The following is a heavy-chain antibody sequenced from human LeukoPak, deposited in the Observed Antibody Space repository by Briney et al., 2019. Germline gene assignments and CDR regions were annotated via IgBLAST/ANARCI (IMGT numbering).Heavy chain of an antibody. CDR1: GGSISSYY. CDR2: IYYSGST. D-gene: IGHD6-13*01. CDR3: ARAYSSSWYRIAFDI. V-gene: IGHV4-59*01. Sequence: SETLSLTCTVSGGSISSYYWSWIRQPPGKGLEWIGYIYYSGSTNYNPSLKSRVTISVDTSKNQFSLKLSSVTAADTAVYYCARAYSSSWYRIAFDIWGQGTLVTVSS. J-gene: IGHJ4*02.